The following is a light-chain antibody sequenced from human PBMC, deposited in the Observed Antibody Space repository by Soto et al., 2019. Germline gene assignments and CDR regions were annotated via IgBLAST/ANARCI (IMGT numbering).Light chain of an antibody. J-gene: IGKJ1*01. V-gene: IGKV1-5*03. CDR1: QSIRYW. CDR3: QQYTSYPWT. Sequence: DIHMTQSPSRFSGSVIDIVTITVLGSQSIRYWLAWFQQKAGKAPKLLIYEASRLESGVPSRISGSGSGTEFTLTISSLQPDDFATYYCQQYTSYPWTFGQGTKVDIK. CDR2: EAS.